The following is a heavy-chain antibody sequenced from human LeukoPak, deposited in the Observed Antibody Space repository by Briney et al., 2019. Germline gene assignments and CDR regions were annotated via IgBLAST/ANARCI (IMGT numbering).Heavy chain of an antibody. D-gene: IGHD3-22*01. J-gene: IGHJ4*02. CDR2: IYYSGST. Sequence: SETLSLTCTVSGGSISSTSYYWGWIRQPPGKGLEWIGYIYYSGSTNYNPSLKSRVTISVDTSKNQFSLKLSSVTAADTAVYYCARASSGYYYAFDYWGQGTLVTVSS. CDR3: ARASSGYYYAFDY. CDR1: GGSISSTSYY. V-gene: IGHV4-61*05.